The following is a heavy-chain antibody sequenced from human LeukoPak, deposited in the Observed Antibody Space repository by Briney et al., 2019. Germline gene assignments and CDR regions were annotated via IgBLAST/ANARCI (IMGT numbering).Heavy chain of an antibody. CDR1: GFTVSSNY. CDR3: AELGITMIGGV. V-gene: IGHV3-66*01. CDR2: IYSGGST. D-gene: IGHD3-10*02. Sequence: GGSLRLSCAASGFTVSSNYMSWVRQAPGRGLEWVSVIYSGGSTYYADSVKGRFTISRDNSKNTLYLQMNSLRAEDTAVYYCAELGITMIGGVWGKGTTVTISS. J-gene: IGHJ6*04.